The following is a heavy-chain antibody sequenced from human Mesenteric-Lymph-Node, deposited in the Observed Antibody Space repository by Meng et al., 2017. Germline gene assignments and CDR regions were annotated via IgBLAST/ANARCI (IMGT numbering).Heavy chain of an antibody. CDR3: ARRGSYGSGSPKYGY. Sequence: SQTLSLTCAVYGGSFSGYYWSWIRQPPGKGLEWIGEINHSGSTNYNPSLKSRVTISVDTSKNQFSLKLSSVTAADTAVYYCARRGSYGSGSPKYGYWGQGTLVTVSS. CDR1: GGSFSGYY. CDR2: INHSGST. V-gene: IGHV4-34*01. J-gene: IGHJ4*02. D-gene: IGHD3-10*01.